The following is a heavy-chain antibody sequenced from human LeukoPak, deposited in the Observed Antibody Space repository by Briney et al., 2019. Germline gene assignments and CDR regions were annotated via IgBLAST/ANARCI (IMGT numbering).Heavy chain of an antibody. J-gene: IGHJ4*02. CDR2: YNPRGGST. V-gene: IGHV1-46*01. CDR1: GYMFSRYN. CDR3: ARDIDGGGYLTPFDY. D-gene: IGHD3-22*01. Sequence: GASVKVSCKASGYMFSRYNIHWVRQAPGQGLEWMGTYNPRGGSTSYAPNLQGRVTMTSDTSTTTVYMEVSSLRTTDMGVYYCARDIDGGGYLTPFDYWGQGTLVTVSS.